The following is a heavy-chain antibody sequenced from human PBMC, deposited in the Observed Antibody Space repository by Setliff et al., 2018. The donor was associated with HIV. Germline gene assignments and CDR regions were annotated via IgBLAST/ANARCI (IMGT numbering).Heavy chain of an antibody. Sequence: ASVKVSCKVYGYTLSELSIHWVRQVPGKRLEWMGYFDPQDGETVYAQKFQGRVTLTEDTSTGTAYMELSGLRSGDTAVYYCAIDVTGGWLRPMPDYWGQGALVTVSS. D-gene: IGHD2-2*01. CDR2: FDPQDGET. CDR3: AIDVTGGWLRPMPDY. J-gene: IGHJ4*02. CDR1: GYTLSELS. V-gene: IGHV1-24*01.